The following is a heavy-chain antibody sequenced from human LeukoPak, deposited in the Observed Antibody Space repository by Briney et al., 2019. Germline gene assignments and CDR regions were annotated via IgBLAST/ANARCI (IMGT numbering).Heavy chain of an antibody. Sequence: SETLSLTCSVSGGSISSSFYYWGWVRHSPGKGLEWIVSIIYGGTTYYNPSPKSRITASLELSNNQFSLRLTSVTAADTAVYYCARHDYDSSGYRRDYFFDYWGQGSLVTVSS. D-gene: IGHD3-22*01. CDR2: IIYGGTT. CDR1: GGSISSSFYY. V-gene: IGHV4-39*01. J-gene: IGHJ4*02. CDR3: ARHDYDSSGYRRDYFFDY.